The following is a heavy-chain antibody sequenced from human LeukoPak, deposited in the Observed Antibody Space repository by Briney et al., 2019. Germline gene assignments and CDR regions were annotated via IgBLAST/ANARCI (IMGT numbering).Heavy chain of an antibody. Sequence: SETLSLTCTVSGGSVNSGNYYWSWIRQPPGKGLEWLGYIYYSGTTNYNPSLKSRVTISLDTSKNQFSLKLSSVTAADTAVYYCARDKRYSSGWYGFDYWGQGTLVTVSS. D-gene: IGHD6-19*01. V-gene: IGHV4-61*01. CDR1: GGSVNSGNYY. CDR3: ARDKRYSSGWYGFDY. CDR2: IYYSGTT. J-gene: IGHJ4*02.